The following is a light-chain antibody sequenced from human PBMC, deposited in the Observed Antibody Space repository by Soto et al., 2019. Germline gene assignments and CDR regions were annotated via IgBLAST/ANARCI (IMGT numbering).Light chain of an antibody. CDR2: KVS. CDR1: QSLVYSDGETY. Sequence: DVVMTQSPLSLPVTLGQPASISCRSSQSLVYSDGETYLNWFQLRPGQSPRRLIYKVSNRDSGVPDRFSGSGSGTDFTLKISRVEADDVGVYYCMQGTHWPRTFGQGTKVEIK. CDR3: MQGTHWPRT. J-gene: IGKJ1*01. V-gene: IGKV2-30*01.